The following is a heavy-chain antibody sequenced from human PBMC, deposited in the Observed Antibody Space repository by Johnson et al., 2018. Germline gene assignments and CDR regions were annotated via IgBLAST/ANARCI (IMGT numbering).Heavy chain of an antibody. CDR2: ISYSGST. Sequence: QVQLQESGPGLVKPSETLSLTCTVSGGSISSSSYYWGWIRQPPGKGLEWIGNISYSGSTYYNPSLKSRVPISVDTSQNQFSLNLSSVTAADTAVYYCARATADILTGYYFYYGMDVWGQGTTVTVSS. V-gene: IGHV4-39*01. D-gene: IGHD3-9*01. J-gene: IGHJ6*02. CDR3: ARATADILTGYYFYYGMDV. CDR1: GGSISSSSYY.